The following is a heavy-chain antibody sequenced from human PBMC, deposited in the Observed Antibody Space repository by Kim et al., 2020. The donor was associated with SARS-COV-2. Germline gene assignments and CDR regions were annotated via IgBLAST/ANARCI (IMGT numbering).Heavy chain of an antibody. Sequence: SETLSLTCTVSGGSISSTTYYYGWIRQPPGKDLEWIWTIYSSGSTYYNPSLKSRVTVSVDASNNQFSLKLSSVTVADTAVYYCARLTGGRFFDLWGRGTLVTVSS. CDR2: IYSSGST. V-gene: IGHV4-39*01. J-gene: IGHJ2*01. CDR3: ARLTGGRFFDL. CDR1: GGSISSTTYY.